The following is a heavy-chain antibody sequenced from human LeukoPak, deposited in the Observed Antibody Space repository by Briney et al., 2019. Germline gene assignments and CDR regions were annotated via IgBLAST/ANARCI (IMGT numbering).Heavy chain of an antibody. J-gene: IGHJ4*02. CDR1: GFTFDDYA. Sequence: GGSLRLSCAASGFTFDDYAMHWVRQAPGKGLEWVSGISWNSGSIGYADSVKGRFTISRDNAKNSLYLQMNSLRAEDTAVYYCASLNGGRWWTRPYWGQGTLVTVSS. D-gene: IGHD2-15*01. CDR3: ASLNGGRWWTRPY. V-gene: IGHV3-9*01. CDR2: ISWNSGSI.